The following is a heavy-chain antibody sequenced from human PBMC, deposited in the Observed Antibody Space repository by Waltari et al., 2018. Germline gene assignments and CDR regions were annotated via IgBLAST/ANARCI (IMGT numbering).Heavy chain of an antibody. Sequence: QVQLQESGPGLVKPSQTLSLTCPSSVGSISMGSYSWTWIRQPAGKGLEWIGGIYTSGSTNYNPSLKSRVTISVDTSKNQFSLKLSSVTAADTAVYYCARDLYDSSGYYYSFDYWGQGTLVIVSS. CDR1: VGSISMGSYS. J-gene: IGHJ4*02. CDR3: ARDLYDSSGYYYSFDY. V-gene: IGHV4-61*02. CDR2: IYTSGST. D-gene: IGHD3-22*01.